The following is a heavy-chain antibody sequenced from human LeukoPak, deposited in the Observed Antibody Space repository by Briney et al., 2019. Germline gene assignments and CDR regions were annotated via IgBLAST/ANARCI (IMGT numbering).Heavy chain of an antibody. Sequence: GGSLRLSCAASEFTFSSYWMSWVRQAPGKGLEWVSIIYSDGSTYYADFVKGRFTISRDNSKNTLYLQMNSLRAEDTAIYYCAGASVEVTAKLDYWGQGTLVTVSP. J-gene: IGHJ4*02. CDR1: EFTFSSYW. D-gene: IGHD2-21*02. V-gene: IGHV3-66*01. CDR3: AGASVEVTAKLDY. CDR2: IYSDGST.